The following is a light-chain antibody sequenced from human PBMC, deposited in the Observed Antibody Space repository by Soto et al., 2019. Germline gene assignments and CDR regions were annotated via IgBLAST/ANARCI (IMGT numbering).Light chain of an antibody. J-gene: IGLJ2*01. V-gene: IGLV4-69*01. Sequence: QSVLTQSPSASASLGASVKLTCTRSSGHSNYAIEWHQQQSEKGPRYLMKLNSDGSHSKGDGIPDRFSGSSSGAERYLTISSLQSEDEADYYCQTWGSGIVVFGGGTKVTVL. CDR2: LNSDGSH. CDR3: QTWGSGIVV. CDR1: SGHSNYA.